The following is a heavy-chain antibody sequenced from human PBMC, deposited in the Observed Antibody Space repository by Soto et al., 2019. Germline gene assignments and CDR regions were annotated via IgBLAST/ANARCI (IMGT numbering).Heavy chain of an antibody. D-gene: IGHD3-10*01. CDR1: GYTFTGYY. V-gene: IGHV1-2*04. Sequence: QVQLVQSGAEVKKPGASVKVSCKASGYTFTGYYMHWVRQAPGQGLEWMGWINPNSGGTNYAQKFQGWVTMTRDTSISTAYMELSRLRSDDTAVYYCARGGGYYGSGSYDYYYYYMDVWGKGTTVTVSS. CDR3: ARGGGYYGSGSYDYYYYYMDV. CDR2: INPNSGGT. J-gene: IGHJ6*03.